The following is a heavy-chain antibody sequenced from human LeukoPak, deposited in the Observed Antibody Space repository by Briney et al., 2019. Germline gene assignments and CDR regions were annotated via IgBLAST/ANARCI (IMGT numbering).Heavy chain of an antibody. CDR1: GFTFSSYS. J-gene: IGHJ4*02. CDR2: ISSSSSYI. V-gene: IGHV3-21*01. CDR3: ARDWYYYDSSGYSY. D-gene: IGHD3-22*01. Sequence: GGSLRLSCAASGFTFSSYSMNWVRQAPGKGLEWVSSISSSSSYIYYADSVKGRFTISRDNAKHSLYLQMNSLRAEDTAVYYCARDWYYYDSSGYSYWGQGTLVTVSS.